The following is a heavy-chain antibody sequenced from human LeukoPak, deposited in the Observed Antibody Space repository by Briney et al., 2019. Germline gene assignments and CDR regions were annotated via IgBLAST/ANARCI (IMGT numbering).Heavy chain of an antibody. J-gene: IGHJ4*02. CDR2: IFSGGNT. D-gene: IGHD1-14*01. V-gene: IGHV3-66*01. Sequence: QPGGSLRLSCAASGFTVSSNYMSWVRQAPGKGLEWVSFIFSGGNTNYADSVKGRFTISRDNSKNTLYLQMNSLGAEDTAVYYCARNLPMDYWGQGTLVTVSS. CDR1: GFTVSSNY. CDR3: ARNLPMDY.